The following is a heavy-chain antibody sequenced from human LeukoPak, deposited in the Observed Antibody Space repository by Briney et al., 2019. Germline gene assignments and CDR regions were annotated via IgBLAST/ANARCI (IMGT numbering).Heavy chain of an antibody. CDR3: ERSPILRGGRGGYYFDL. D-gene: IGHD2-15*01. V-gene: IGHV1-69*05. CDR2: IIPIFGTA. J-gene: IGHJ4*02. Sequence: SLKVSCKASGGTFCSYAISCGRQVPGQGVGWMGGIIPIFGTANYAQKLQDGVKITTHESTGTVYMELISLSSEDTAVHFCERSPILRGGRGGYYFDLWGQGTLVSVSS. CDR1: GGTFCSYA.